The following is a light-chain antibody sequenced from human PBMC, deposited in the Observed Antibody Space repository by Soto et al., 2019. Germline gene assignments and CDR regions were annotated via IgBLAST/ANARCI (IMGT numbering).Light chain of an antibody. CDR3: SSYAGSNNFVV. CDR2: EVS. V-gene: IGLV2-8*01. Sequence: VLTQPPSASGAPGQAVTISCTGNSKDFGGYNYVSWYQQHPGKAPKLMIYEVSKRPSGVPDRFSGSKSGNTASLTVSGLQAEDEADYYCSSYAGSNNFVVFGTGTKVTVL. J-gene: IGLJ1*01. CDR1: SKDFGGYNY.